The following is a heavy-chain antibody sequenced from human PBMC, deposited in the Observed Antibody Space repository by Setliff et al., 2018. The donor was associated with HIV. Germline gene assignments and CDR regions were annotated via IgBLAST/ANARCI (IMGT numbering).Heavy chain of an antibody. Sequence: SETLSLTCTVSGGSISGSSDYWGWIRQPPGKGLEWIGSIFYTGNTYYNPSLKSRVTISGDTSKNQFSLKLSFVTAADTAVYYCARARGILTGYLYFDSWGQGALVTVSS. CDR3: ARARGILTGYLYFDS. CDR1: GGSISGSSDY. J-gene: IGHJ4*02. D-gene: IGHD3-9*01. V-gene: IGHV4-39*07. CDR2: IFYTGNT.